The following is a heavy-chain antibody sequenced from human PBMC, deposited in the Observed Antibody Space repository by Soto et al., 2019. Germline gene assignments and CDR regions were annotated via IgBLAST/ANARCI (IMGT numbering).Heavy chain of an antibody. CDR1: GFSFGNYA. CDR3: AKTHSSCPFDY. V-gene: IGHV3-23*01. CDR2: IRGSGGRT. D-gene: IGHD3-22*01. J-gene: IGHJ4*02. Sequence: GGSLRLSCAASGFSFGNYAMSWVRQAPGKGLEWVSGIRGSGGRTDYADSVKGRFTISRDNSKNTLYLQMNSLRAEDAAIYYCAKTHSSCPFDYWGQGTLVTVSS.